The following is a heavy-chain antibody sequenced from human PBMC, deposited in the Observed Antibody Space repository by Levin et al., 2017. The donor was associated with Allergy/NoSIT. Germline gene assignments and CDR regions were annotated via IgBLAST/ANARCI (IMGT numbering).Heavy chain of an antibody. Sequence: SETLSLTCTVSGGSISSSSYYWGWIRQPPGKGLEWIGSIYYSGSTYYNPSLKSRVTISVDTSKNQFSLKLSSVTAADTAVYYCARGLTATDYGGNFFDYWGQGTLVTVSS. D-gene: IGHD4-23*01. CDR1: GGSISSSSYY. CDR3: ARGLTATDYGGNFFDY. J-gene: IGHJ4*02. CDR2: IYYSGST. V-gene: IGHV4-39*01.